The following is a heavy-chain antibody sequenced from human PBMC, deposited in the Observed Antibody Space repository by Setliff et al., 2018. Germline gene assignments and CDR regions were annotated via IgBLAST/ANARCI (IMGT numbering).Heavy chain of an antibody. CDR2: INHSGST. J-gene: IGHJ4*02. CDR1: GGSFSGYY. Sequence: SETLSLTCAVYGGSFSGYYWSWIRQPPGKGLEWIGEINHSGSTNYNPSLKSRVTISVDNAKNSLYLQMNSLRAEDTAVYYCVRDWYTSGWYEVDNWGQGTLVTVSS. CDR3: VRDWYTSGWYEVDN. V-gene: IGHV4-34*01. D-gene: IGHD6-19*01.